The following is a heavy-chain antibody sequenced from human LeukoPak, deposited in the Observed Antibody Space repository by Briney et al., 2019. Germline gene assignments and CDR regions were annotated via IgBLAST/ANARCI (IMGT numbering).Heavy chain of an antibody. CDR3: ARGRGLTLSYHYFDY. CDR1: RFTFSPLG. V-gene: IGHV3-48*02. Sequence: GGSLRLSCAASRFTFSPLGMNWVRQAPGRGLEWVSYISSGTSTTYYADSVKGRFTISRDNAKNSLYLQLNSLRDEDTAVYYCARGRGLTLSYHYFDYWGQGTLVTVSS. J-gene: IGHJ4*02. D-gene: IGHD3-10*01. CDR2: ISSGTSTT.